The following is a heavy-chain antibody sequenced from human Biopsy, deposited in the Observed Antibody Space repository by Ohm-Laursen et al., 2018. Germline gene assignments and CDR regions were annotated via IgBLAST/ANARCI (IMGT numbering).Heavy chain of an antibody. D-gene: IGHD2-2*01. CDR1: TGTFNSYG. CDR2: IIPIIRTT. J-gene: IGHJ4*02. CDR3: AREAIGYQLPCDD. Sequence: ASVKVSCKAPTGTFNSYGIIWVRQAPGQGLEWMGRIIPIIRTTAYAQTFLGRVTITADSPTSTVDMELTSLTSDDTAVYFCAREAIGYQLPCDDWGQGTLVTVSS. V-gene: IGHV1-69*11.